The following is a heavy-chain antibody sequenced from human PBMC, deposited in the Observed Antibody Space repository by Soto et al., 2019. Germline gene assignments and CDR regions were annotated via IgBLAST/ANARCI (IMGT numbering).Heavy chain of an antibody. CDR2: IRRNAYGGTT. CDR1: GFTFGDYA. V-gene: IGHV3-49*04. Sequence: PGGSLRLSCTTSGFTFGDYALSWVRQAPGKGLEWVGFIRRNAYGGTTDYAASVKGRFTISRDDSKSIAYLQMNCLRTEDTALYYCTRASSLDFDFWGQGTLVTVSS. CDR3: TRASSLDFDF. J-gene: IGHJ4*02. D-gene: IGHD3-16*01.